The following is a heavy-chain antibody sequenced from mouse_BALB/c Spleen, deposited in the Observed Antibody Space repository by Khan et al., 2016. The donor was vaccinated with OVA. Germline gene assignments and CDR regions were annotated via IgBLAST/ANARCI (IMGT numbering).Heavy chain of an antibody. D-gene: IGHD1-2*01. J-gene: IGHJ4*01. CDR1: GFTFSSNT. CDR2: ITNGGGST. Sequence: EVELVESGGGLVQPGGSLKLSCASSGFTFSSNTMSWVRQTPEKRLEWVAYITNGGGSTYYPDTVQGRFTISRDNAKNTLYLQMSILKSEDTAMYYCARVPTFITTALDYWGQGTSVTVSS. CDR3: ARVPTFITTALDY. V-gene: IGHV5-12-2*01.